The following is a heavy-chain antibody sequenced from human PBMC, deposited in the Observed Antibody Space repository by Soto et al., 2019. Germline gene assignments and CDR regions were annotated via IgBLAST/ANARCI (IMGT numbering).Heavy chain of an antibody. CDR2: IYSGGST. V-gene: IGHV3-53*02. Sequence: EVQLVETGGGLIQPGGSLRLSCAASGFTVSSNYMSWVRQAPGKGLEWVSVIYSGGSTYYADSVKGRFTISRDNAKNSLYLQMNSLRAEDTAVYYCARVGQWALHAFDIWGQGIMVTVSS. D-gene: IGHD6-19*01. CDR1: GFTVSSNY. CDR3: ARVGQWALHAFDI. J-gene: IGHJ3*02.